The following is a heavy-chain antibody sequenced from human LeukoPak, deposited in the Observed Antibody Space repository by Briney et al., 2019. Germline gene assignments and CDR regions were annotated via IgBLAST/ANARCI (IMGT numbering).Heavy chain of an antibody. CDR3: ARDTVRFAPSHPERAAFDV. CDR2: ISTTNGDT. CDR1: GYTFTNFG. Sequence: ASVKVSCKASGYTFTNFGISWGRQAPGQGLEYMGGISTTNGDTNYALKVQGRFTTTTDASTTTAYMELRNLRSDDSGVYYCARDTVRFAPSHPERAAFDVWGQGTMVTVSS. V-gene: IGHV1-18*01. J-gene: IGHJ3*01. D-gene: IGHD3-3*01.